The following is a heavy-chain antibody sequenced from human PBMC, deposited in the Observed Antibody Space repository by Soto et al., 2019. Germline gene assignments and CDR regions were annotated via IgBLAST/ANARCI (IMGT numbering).Heavy chain of an antibody. V-gene: IGHV3-74*01. CDR3: ARVRSRYGESDYYYYGMDV. D-gene: IGHD4-17*01. CDR2: IGHNGYSI. J-gene: IGHJ6*02. Sequence: PGGSLRLSCAASGFTCNNHAMAWVRQAPGKGLEWVSSIGHNGYSISYADSVKGRFTISRDNAKNTLYLQMNSLRAEDTAVYYCARVRSRYGESDYYYYGMDVWGQGTTVTVSS. CDR1: GFTCNNHA.